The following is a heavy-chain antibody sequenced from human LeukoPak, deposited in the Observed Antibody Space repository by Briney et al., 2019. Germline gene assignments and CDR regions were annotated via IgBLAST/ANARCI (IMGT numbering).Heavy chain of an antibody. CDR2: IYYSGST. V-gene: IGHV4-34*01. Sequence: PSETLSLTCAVYGGSFSGYYWSWIRQPPGKGLEWIGSIYYSGSTYYNPSLKSRVTISVDTSKNQFSLKLSSVTAADTAVYYCARVGYWGQGTLVTVSS. CDR1: GGSFSGYY. J-gene: IGHJ4*02. CDR3: ARVGY.